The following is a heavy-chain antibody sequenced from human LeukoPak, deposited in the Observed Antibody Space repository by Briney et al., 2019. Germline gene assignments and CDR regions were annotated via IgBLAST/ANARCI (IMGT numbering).Heavy chain of an antibody. CDR3: SSHGSGWYGGPFDI. Sequence: TLSLTCTVSGGSISSGSYYWSWIRQPAGKGLEWIGRIYTSGSTNYNPSLKSRVTISVDTSKNQFSLKLSSVTAADTAVYYCSSHGSGWYGGPFDIWGQGTMVTVSS. J-gene: IGHJ3*02. V-gene: IGHV4-61*02. CDR2: IYTSGST. D-gene: IGHD6-19*01. CDR1: GGSISSGSYY.